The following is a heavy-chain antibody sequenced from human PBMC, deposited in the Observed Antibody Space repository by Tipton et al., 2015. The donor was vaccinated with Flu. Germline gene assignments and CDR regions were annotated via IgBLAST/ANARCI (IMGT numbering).Heavy chain of an antibody. V-gene: IGHV4-34*01. CDR1: GGSFSGYY. J-gene: IGHJ5*02. CDR2: INHRGNT. CDR3: VRGGGSSSGRWFDP. Sequence: DTLSLTCAVYGGSFSGYYWSWIRQPPGKGLEYIGEINHRGNTNYNPSLKSRVTISVDTSKNQFSLKLTYVTAADTAVYYCVRGGGSSSGRWFDPWGRGTLVTVSS. D-gene: IGHD3-10*01.